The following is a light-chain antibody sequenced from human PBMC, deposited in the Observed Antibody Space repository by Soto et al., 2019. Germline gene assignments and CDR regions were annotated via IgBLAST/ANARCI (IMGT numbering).Light chain of an antibody. Sequence: HSALTQPASVSGSPGQSITISCTGTSSDVGSFNYVSWYQQHPGKAPKLMIYEASKRPSGVSNRFSGSKSGNTASLTISGLQAEDEADYYCYSYGGSYYVFGTGTKVTVL. J-gene: IGLJ1*01. CDR1: SSDVGSFNY. CDR2: EAS. CDR3: YSYGGSYYV. V-gene: IGLV2-23*01.